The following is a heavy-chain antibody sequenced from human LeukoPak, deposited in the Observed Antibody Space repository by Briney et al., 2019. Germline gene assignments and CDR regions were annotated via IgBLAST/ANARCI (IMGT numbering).Heavy chain of an antibody. V-gene: IGHV3-21*01. D-gene: IGHD6-13*01. CDR1: GFTFSSYS. Sequence: GGSLRLSCAASGFTFSSYSMNWVRQAPGKGLEWASSISSSSSYIYYADSVKGRFTISRDNAKNSLYLQMNSLRAEDTAVYYCARDMTAAAGISDYWGQGTLVTVSS. CDR3: ARDMTAAAGISDY. CDR2: ISSSSSYI. J-gene: IGHJ4*02.